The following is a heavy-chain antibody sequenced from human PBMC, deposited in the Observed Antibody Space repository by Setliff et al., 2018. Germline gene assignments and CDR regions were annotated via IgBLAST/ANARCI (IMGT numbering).Heavy chain of an antibody. CDR2: TTPMFGST. J-gene: IGHJ6*03. V-gene: IGHV1-69*05. Sequence: SVKVSCKASGGTFSSYGISWVRQAPGQGLEWMGGTTPMFGSTKYAQKFQERVTIIKDESTSTAYMEVSSLRTEDTAVYYCAREGVDTRSSTDYRYYMDVWGKGTTVTVSS. CDR1: GGTFSSYG. CDR3: AREGVDTRSSTDYRYYMDV. D-gene: IGHD5-18*01.